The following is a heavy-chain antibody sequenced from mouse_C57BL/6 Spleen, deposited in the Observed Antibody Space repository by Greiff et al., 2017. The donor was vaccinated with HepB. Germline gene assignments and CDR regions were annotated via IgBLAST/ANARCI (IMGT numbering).Heavy chain of an antibody. Sequence: EVKLMESGPGLVKPSQSLSLTCSVTGYSITSGYYWNWIRQFPGNKLEWMGYISYDGSNNYNPSLKNRISITRDTSKNQFFLKLNSVTTEDTATYYCAREGGSNFAYWGQGTLVTVSA. CDR3: AREGGSNFAY. V-gene: IGHV3-6*01. D-gene: IGHD1-1*02. CDR1: GYSITSGYY. CDR2: ISYDGSN. J-gene: IGHJ3*01.